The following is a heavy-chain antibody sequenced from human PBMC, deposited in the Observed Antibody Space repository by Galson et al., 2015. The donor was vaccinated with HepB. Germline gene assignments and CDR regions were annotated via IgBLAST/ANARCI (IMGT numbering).Heavy chain of an antibody. D-gene: IGHD1-1*01. J-gene: IGHJ4*02. Sequence: SLRLSCAASGFTLSSYSMNWVRQAPGKGLEWVSHISSSSSTIYYAKSVEGRFTISRDNAKNSLYLQMNSLRDEDTAVYYCARAWSGGVGVNYWGQGTLVTVSS. CDR3: ARAWSGGVGVNY. CDR2: ISSSSSTI. V-gene: IGHV3-48*02. CDR1: GFTLSSYS.